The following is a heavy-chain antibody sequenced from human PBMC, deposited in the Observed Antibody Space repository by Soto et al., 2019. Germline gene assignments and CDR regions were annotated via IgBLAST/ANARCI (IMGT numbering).Heavy chain of an antibody. J-gene: IGHJ6*02. CDR1: GGSISSGGYY. CDR2: IYYSGST. D-gene: IGHD3-10*01. CDR3: VRGVTMVREQYYYYYGMDV. V-gene: IGHV4-31*03. Sequence: QVQLQESGPGLVKPSQTLSLTCTVSGGSISSGGYYWSWIRQHPGKGLEWIGYIYYSGSTYYNPSLKSRVTISVDTSKNQFSLKLSSVTAADTAVYYCVRGVTMVREQYYYYYGMDVWGQGTTVTVSS.